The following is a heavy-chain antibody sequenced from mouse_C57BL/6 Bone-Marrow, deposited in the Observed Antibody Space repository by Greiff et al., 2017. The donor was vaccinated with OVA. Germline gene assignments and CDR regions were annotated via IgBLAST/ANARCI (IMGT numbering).Heavy chain of an antibody. CDR3: TTRTVVPFYAMDY. Sequence: VQLQQSGAELVRPGASVKLSCTASGFNIKDDYMHWVKQRPEQGLEWIGWIDPENGDTEYASKFQGKATITADTSSNTAYLQLSSLTSEDTAVYYCTTRTVVPFYAMDYWGQGTSVTGSS. D-gene: IGHD1-1*01. CDR2: IDPENGDT. V-gene: IGHV14-4*01. J-gene: IGHJ4*01. CDR1: GFNIKDDY.